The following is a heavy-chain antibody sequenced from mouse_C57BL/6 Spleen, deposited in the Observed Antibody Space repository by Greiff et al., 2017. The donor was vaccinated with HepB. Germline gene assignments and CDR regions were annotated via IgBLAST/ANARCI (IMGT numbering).Heavy chain of an antibody. J-gene: IGHJ2*01. CDR1: GFTFSSYG. CDR2: ISSGGSYT. D-gene: IGHD2-3*01. Sequence: EVQVVESGGDLVKPGGSLKLSCAASGFTFSSYGMSWVRQTPDKRLEWVATISSGGSYTYYPDSVKGRFTISRDNAKNTLYLQMSSLKSEDTAMYYCARHDGPLGYWGQGTTLTVSS. CDR3: ARHDGPLGY. V-gene: IGHV5-6*01.